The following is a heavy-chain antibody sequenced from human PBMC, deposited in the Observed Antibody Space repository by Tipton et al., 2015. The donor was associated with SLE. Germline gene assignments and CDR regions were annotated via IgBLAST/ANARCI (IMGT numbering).Heavy chain of an antibody. Sequence: TLSLTCTVSDDSISSYYWSWIRQPPGKGLEWIGYIYYSGSTNYNPSLKSRVTISVDTSKNQFSLKLSSVTAADTAVYYCARVPPWIAIAFDIWGQGTMVTVSS. D-gene: IGHD5-12*01. J-gene: IGHJ3*02. CDR1: DDSISSYY. CDR3: ARVPPWIAIAFDI. CDR2: IYYSGST. V-gene: IGHV4-59*12.